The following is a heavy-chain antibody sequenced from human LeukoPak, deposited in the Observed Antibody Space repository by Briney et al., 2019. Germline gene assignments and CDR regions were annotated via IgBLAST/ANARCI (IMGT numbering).Heavy chain of an antibody. D-gene: IGHD6-19*01. Sequence: GGSLRLSCAASGFTFSSYGMHWVRQAPGKGLEWVAVTSFDGSNKYYADSVKGRFTISRDNSKNTLYLQMNSLRAEDTAVYYCAKGGDVGGSSGWIFDYWGQGTLVTVSS. CDR2: TSFDGSNK. CDR1: GFTFSSYG. CDR3: AKGGDVGGSSGWIFDY. J-gene: IGHJ4*02. V-gene: IGHV3-30*18.